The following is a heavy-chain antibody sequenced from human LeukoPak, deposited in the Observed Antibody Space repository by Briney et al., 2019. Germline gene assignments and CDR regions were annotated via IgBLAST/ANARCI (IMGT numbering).Heavy chain of an antibody. CDR1: GGSISSYY. Sequence: SETLSLTCTVSGGSISSYYWSWIRQPPGKGLEWIGYIYYSGSTNYNPSLKRRVTISVDTSKNQFSLNLSSVTAADTAVYYCARGTAISRYFDLWGRGTLVTVSS. CDR3: ARGTAISRYFDL. V-gene: IGHV4-59*12. D-gene: IGHD2-21*02. CDR2: IYYSGST. J-gene: IGHJ2*01.